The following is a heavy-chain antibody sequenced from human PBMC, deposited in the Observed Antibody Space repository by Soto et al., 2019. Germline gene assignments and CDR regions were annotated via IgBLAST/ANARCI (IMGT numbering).Heavy chain of an antibody. CDR1: GASINSCGYS. D-gene: IGHD6-6*01. J-gene: IGHJ4*02. Sequence: SETLSITCAISGASINSCGYSWSWTRQPPGKGLEWIGYIYHSGSTYYNPSLKSRVTISVDRSKNQFSLKLSSVTAADTAVYYCDSNSFEYTFYDDWGQVTPVTVS. CDR2: IYHSGST. V-gene: IGHV4-30-2*01. CDR3: DSNSFEYTFYDD.